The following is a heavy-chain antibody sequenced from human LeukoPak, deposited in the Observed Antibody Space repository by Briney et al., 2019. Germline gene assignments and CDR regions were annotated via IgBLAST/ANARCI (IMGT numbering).Heavy chain of an antibody. CDR1: GFTVSSNY. Sequence: PGGSLRLSCAASGFTVSSNYMSWVRQAPGKGLEWVSVIYSAGRTYYADSVKGRFTISRDNSKNTLYLQMDSLRTEDPAVYYCARDSGYTGSDAFDIWGQGTMVTVSS. J-gene: IGHJ3*02. V-gene: IGHV3-66*02. D-gene: IGHD5-12*01. CDR3: ARDSGYTGSDAFDI. CDR2: IYSAGRT.